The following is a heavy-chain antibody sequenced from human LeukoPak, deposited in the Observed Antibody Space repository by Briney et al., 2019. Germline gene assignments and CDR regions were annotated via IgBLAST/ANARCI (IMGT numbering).Heavy chain of an antibody. J-gene: IGHJ4*02. V-gene: IGHV4-4*07. CDR1: GGSISSYY. D-gene: IGHD3-22*01. Sequence: PSETLSLTCTVSGGSISSYYWSWIRQPAGKGLEWIGRIYTSGSTNYNPSLKSRVTMSVDTSKNQFSLKLSSVTAADTAVYYCARGKRYYYDSSGYYRELDYWGQGTLVTVSS. CDR3: ARGKRYYYDSSGYYRELDY. CDR2: IYTSGST.